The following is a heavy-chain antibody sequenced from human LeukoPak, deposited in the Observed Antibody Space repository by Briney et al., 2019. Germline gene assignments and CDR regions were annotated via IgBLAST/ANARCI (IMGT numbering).Heavy chain of an antibody. CDR3: ARKQWFGELFGFDY. D-gene: IGHD3-10*01. J-gene: IGHJ4*02. CDR2: ISGSGGST. CDR1: GFTFSSYA. V-gene: IGHV3-23*01. Sequence: GGSLRLSCAASGFTFSSYAMRWVRQAPGKGLEWVSAISGSGGSTFYADSVKGRFTISRDNSKNTLYLQMNSLRAEDTAVYYCARKQWFGELFGFDYWGQGTLVTVSS.